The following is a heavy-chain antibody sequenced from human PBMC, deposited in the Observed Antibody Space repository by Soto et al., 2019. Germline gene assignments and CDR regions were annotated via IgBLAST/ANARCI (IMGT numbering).Heavy chain of an antibody. Sequence: PSETLSLTCAVSGGSISSSNWWSWVRQPPGKGLEWIGEIYHSGSTNYNPSLKSRVTISVDKSKNQFSLKLSSATAADTAVYYCARPHIAAAGLDPWGQGTLVTVSS. CDR3: ARPHIAAAGLDP. CDR1: GGSISSSNW. D-gene: IGHD6-13*01. J-gene: IGHJ5*02. CDR2: IYHSGST. V-gene: IGHV4-4*02.